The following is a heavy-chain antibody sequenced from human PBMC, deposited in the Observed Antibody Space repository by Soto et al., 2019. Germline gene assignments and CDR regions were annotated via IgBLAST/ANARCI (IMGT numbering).Heavy chain of an antibody. CDR3: ARVTYYYDSSGYSGSYGMDV. CDR2: IYYSGST. D-gene: IGHD3-22*01. V-gene: IGHV4-59*01. CDR1: GGSISSYY. Sequence: PSETLSLTCTVSGGSISSYYWSWIRQPPGKGLEWIGYIYYSGSTNYNPSLKSRVTISVDTSKNQFSLKLSSVTAADTAVYYCARVTYYYDSSGYSGSYGMDVWGQGTTVTVSS. J-gene: IGHJ6*02.